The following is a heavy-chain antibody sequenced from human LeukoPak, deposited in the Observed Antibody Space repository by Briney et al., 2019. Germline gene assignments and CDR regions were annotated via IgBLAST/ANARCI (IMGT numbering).Heavy chain of an antibody. D-gene: IGHD6-6*01. CDR1: GFTFSSYG. V-gene: IGHV3-30*18. CDR2: ISYDGSNK. CDR3: ANFPTARPSDY. Sequence: GGSLRLSCAASGFTFSSYGMHWVRQAPGKGLEWVAVISYDGSNKYYADSVKGRFTISRDNSKNTLYLQMNSLRAEDTAVYYCANFPTARPSDYWGQGTLVTVSS. J-gene: IGHJ4*02.